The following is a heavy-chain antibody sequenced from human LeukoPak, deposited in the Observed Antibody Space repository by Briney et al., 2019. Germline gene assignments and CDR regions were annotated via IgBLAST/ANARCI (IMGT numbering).Heavy chain of an antibody. Sequence: SETLSLTCSVSGGSISRYYWSWLRQSAGKGLEWVGRIQTSGYTNYNPSLKSRVSMSVDTSKNQVSLNLTSMTAADTAMYYCARDFIRGWFRGKTCFDPWGQGTLVTVSS. V-gene: IGHV4-4*07. CDR1: GGSISRYY. CDR3: ARDFIRGWFRGKTCFDP. CDR2: IQTSGYT. D-gene: IGHD6-19*01. J-gene: IGHJ5*02.